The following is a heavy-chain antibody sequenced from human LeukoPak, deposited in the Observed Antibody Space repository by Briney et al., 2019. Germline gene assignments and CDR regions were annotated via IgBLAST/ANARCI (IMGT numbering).Heavy chain of an antibody. V-gene: IGHV1-69*13. Sequence: LVKVSCKASGGTFSNYAISWVRQAPGQGLEWMGAIIPIFGTANYAQKFQGRVTITADESTSTAYMELSSLRSEDTAVYYCARILSSSWYEYFHHWGQGTLVTVSS. CDR2: IIPIFGTA. D-gene: IGHD6-19*01. CDR1: GGTFSNYA. J-gene: IGHJ1*01. CDR3: ARILSSSWYEYFHH.